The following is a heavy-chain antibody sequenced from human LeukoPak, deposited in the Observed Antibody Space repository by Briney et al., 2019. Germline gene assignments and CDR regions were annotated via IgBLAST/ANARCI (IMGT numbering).Heavy chain of an antibody. CDR2: INAGDGET. D-gene: IGHD1-20*01. J-gene: IGHJ4*02. Sequence: ASVKVSCKASGYTFINYAMHWVRQAPGQRLEWMGWINAGDGETKYSQKFQGRVTLARDTSASTVYMEVSSLRSEDTAVYYCARDAIPGRTSHFDYWGQGTLVTVSS. V-gene: IGHV1-3*01. CDR3: ARDAIPGRTSHFDY. CDR1: GYTFINYA.